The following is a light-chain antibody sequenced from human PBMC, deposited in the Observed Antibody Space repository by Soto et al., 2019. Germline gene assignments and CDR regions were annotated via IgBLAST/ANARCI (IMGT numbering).Light chain of an antibody. Sequence: QSALTQPASVSGSPGQSITISCTGTSSDVGGYNYVSWYQLHPGKAPKLILYEVTNRPSGVSDRFSGSKSGNTASLTISGLRAEDGADYYCSSYTSSTAYVFGTGTKVTVL. CDR2: EVT. V-gene: IGLV2-14*01. CDR3: SSYTSSTAYV. CDR1: SSDVGGYNY. J-gene: IGLJ1*01.